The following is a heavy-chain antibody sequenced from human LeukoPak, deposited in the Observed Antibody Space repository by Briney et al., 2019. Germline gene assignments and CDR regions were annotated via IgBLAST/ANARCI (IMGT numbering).Heavy chain of an antibody. CDR3: ARGRSSRGNDY. CDR2: INHIRST. Sequence: PETLSLTCAVYGGSFSGYYWSWIRQPPGKGLEWIWEINHIRSTNYNPSLKSRVPISVDTSKNQFSLKLSSVTAADTAVYYCARGRSSRGNDYWGQGTLVTVSS. D-gene: IGHD3-22*01. J-gene: IGHJ4*02. CDR1: GGSFSGYY. V-gene: IGHV4-34*01.